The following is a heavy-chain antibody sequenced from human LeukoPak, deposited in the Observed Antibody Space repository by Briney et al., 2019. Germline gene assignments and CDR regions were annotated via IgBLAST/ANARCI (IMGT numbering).Heavy chain of an antibody. D-gene: IGHD3-16*02. CDR2: VYYTGST. CDR1: GGSISSYY. V-gene: IGHV4-59*08. J-gene: IGHJ6*03. CDR3: ARQLRLGELSSPYGFGIYMDV. Sequence: SETLSLTCTVSGGSISSYYWSWVRQPPGKGLEWIGFVYYTGSTNYSPSLKSRVTISVDTSKNQFSLKLSSVTAADTAVYYCARQLRLGELSSPYGFGIYMDVWGKGTTVTISS.